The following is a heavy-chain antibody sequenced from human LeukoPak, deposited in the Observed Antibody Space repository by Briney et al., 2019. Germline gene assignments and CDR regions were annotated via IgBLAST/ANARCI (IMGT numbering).Heavy chain of an antibody. V-gene: IGHV4-34*01. J-gene: IGHJ5*02. CDR1: GGSFSGYY. CDR3: ARHPRHGIVVVPAAIGWFDP. D-gene: IGHD2-2*01. CDR2: IKHSGST. Sequence: PSETLSLTCAVYGGSFSGYYWSWIRQPPGKGLEWIGEIKHSGSTNYNPSLKSRVTISVDTSKNQSSLKLSSVTAADTAVYYCARHPRHGIVVVPAAIGWFDPWGQGTLVTVSS.